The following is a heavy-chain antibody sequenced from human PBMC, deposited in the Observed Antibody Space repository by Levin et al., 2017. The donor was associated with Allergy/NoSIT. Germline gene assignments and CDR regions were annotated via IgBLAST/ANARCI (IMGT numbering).Heavy chain of an antibody. V-gene: IGHV1-2*02. Sequence: ASVKVSCRTSRYIFIDYFIHWVRQAPGQGLEWMRWINPHSGDTKYAQEFQGRVTMTRDTSISTAYMELTSLTSDDTAVYYCARDLYNDYSVFGYWGQGTLVNVCS. J-gene: IGHJ4*02. CDR1: RYIFIDYF. CDR2: INPHSGDT. D-gene: IGHD3-16*01. CDR3: ARDLYNDYSVFGY.